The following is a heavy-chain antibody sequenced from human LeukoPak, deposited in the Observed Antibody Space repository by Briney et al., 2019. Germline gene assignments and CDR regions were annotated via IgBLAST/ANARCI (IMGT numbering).Heavy chain of an antibody. V-gene: IGHV4-59*01. Sequence: SETLSLTCTVSGGSISSNYWSWIRQPPGKGLEWIGYIYYSGCTNYNPSLKSRVTISVDTAKNQVSLNLTSVTAADTAVYYCARQSADFWTDYAKNWFDPWGQGTLVTVSS. CDR3: ARQSADFWTDYAKNWFDP. D-gene: IGHD3/OR15-3a*01. J-gene: IGHJ5*02. CDR2: IYYSGCT. CDR1: GGSISSNY.